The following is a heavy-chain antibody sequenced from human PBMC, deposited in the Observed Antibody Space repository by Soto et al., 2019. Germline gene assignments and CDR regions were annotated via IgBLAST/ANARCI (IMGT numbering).Heavy chain of an antibody. CDR1: GFSFSDSY. V-gene: IGHV3-11*06. Sequence: QVHLVESGGGLVEPGGSLRLSCAASGFSFSDSYMSWIRQAPGKGLEWVSHISSGSSYIKYADSVEGRFTISRDNAKNSLYLQMNSLRAEDTAVYFCARDTVETGWFDFCGLGILVTVSS. D-gene: IGHD6-19*01. J-gene: IGHJ4*02. CDR3: ARDTVETGWFDF. CDR2: ISSGSSYI.